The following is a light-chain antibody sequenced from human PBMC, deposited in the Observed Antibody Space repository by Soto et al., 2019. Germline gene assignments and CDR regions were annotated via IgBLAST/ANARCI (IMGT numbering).Light chain of an antibody. CDR1: QSVSSSY. CDR3: QQYGSSPQT. Sequence: EIVLTQSPGTLSLSPGERATLSCRASQSVSSSYLAWYQQKPGQAPGLLIYGASSRATGIPDRLSGSGSGTDFTLTTSRLEPEDFAVYYCQQYGSSPQTFGQGTKVDIK. CDR2: GAS. J-gene: IGKJ1*01. V-gene: IGKV3-20*01.